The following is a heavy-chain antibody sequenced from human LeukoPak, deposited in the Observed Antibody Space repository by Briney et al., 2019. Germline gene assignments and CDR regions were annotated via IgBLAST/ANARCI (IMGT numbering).Heavy chain of an antibody. CDR3: ARANWNYWTFHY. Sequence: PSETLSLTCTVSGGSISSSSNYWGWIRQPPGKGLEWIGSIYYSGSTYSNPSLKSRLTISVDTSKNQFSLKLSSVTAADTAVYYCARANWNYWTFHYWGQGTLVTVSS. V-gene: IGHV4-39*01. CDR2: IYYSGST. D-gene: IGHD1-7*01. CDR1: GGSISSSSNY. J-gene: IGHJ4*02.